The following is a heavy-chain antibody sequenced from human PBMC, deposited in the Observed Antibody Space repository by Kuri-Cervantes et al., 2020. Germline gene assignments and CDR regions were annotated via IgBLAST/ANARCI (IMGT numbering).Heavy chain of an antibody. J-gene: IGHJ6*03. CDR3: SNAAYDNYYYYMDV. V-gene: IGHV3-23*01. Sequence: GESLKISCAASGFSFSSYAMAWVRLAPGKGLEWVSSIGSSGDTYYADSVKGRFTISRDNSKNTLYLQMNSLRDEDAAIYFCSNAAYDNYYYYMDVWGKGTTVTVSS. D-gene: IGHD5-12*01. CDR2: IGSSGDT. CDR1: GFSFSSYA.